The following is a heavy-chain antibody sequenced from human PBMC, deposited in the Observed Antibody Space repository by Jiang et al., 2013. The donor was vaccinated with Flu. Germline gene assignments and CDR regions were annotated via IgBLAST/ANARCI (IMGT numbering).Heavy chain of an antibody. CDR3: ARGISEVAGIDDAFDI. CDR2: IWYDGSNQ. Sequence: VESGGGVVQPGRSLRLSCAGSGFTFSNFAMHWVRQAPGKGLEWVAVIWYDGSNQFYGDSMKGRFDISRDNYKNTLYLQMNSLRAEDTAQYYCARGISEVAGIDDAFDIWGQGTMVIVSS. D-gene: IGHD6-19*01. V-gene: IGHV3-33*01. CDR1: GFTFSNFA. J-gene: IGHJ3*02.